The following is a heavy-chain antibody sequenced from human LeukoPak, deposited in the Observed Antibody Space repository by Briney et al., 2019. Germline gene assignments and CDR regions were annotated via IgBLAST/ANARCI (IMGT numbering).Heavy chain of an antibody. CDR3: ARVFCSSTSCYVSSEAFDI. CDR1: GFTFSSYW. D-gene: IGHD2-2*01. CDR2: IKQDGSEE. V-gene: IGHV3-7*03. J-gene: IGHJ3*02. Sequence: GGSLRLSCAASGFTFSSYWMSWVRQAPGKGLEWVANIKQDGSEEYYVDSVKGRFTISRDNAKNSLYLQMNSLRAEDTAVYYCARVFCSSTSCYVSSEAFDIWGQGTMVTVSS.